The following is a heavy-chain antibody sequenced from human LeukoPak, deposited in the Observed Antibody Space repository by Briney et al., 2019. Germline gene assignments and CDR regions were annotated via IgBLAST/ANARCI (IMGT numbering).Heavy chain of an antibody. V-gene: IGHV5-51*01. D-gene: IGHD2-15*01. CDR1: GYSFTSYW. CDR2: IYPGDSDT. J-gene: IGHJ5*02. Sequence: SGESLKISCKGPGYSFTSYWIGWVRQMPGKGLEWMGIIYPGDSDTRYSPSFQGQVTISADKSISTAYLQWSSLKASDTAMYYCARLEEDMWGPGGQNWFDPWGQGTLVTVSS. CDR3: ARLEEDMWGPGGQNWFDP.